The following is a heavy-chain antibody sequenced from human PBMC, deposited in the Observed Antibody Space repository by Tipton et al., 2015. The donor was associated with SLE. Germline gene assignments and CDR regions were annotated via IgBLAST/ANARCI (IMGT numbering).Heavy chain of an antibody. V-gene: IGHV4-38-2*01. J-gene: IGHJ5*02. CDR2: LYHRGST. CDR1: GGSLSGYY. D-gene: IGHD6-13*01. Sequence: LRLSCAVYGGSLSGYYWGWIRQPPGKGLEWVGSLYHRGSTYYNPSLKSRVTISTDTSKNEIYLKLTSVTATDTAVYFCARGPYDSTWRNGWFDPWGQGTLVTVSS. CDR3: ARGPYDSTWRNGWFDP.